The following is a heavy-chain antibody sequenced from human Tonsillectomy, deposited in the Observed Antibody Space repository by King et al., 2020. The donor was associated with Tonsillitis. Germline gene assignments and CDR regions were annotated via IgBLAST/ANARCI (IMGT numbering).Heavy chain of an antibody. CDR2: IFYTGTT. CDR3: ARGLLSPFDP. J-gene: IGHJ5*02. V-gene: IGHV4-39*01. CDR1: GGSISSANYY. Sequence: LQLQESGPGLVKPSETLSLTCTVSGGSISSANYYWSWIRPPPGKGLEWIGSIFYTGTTYYNPSLKSRVSVSVDTSKNQFSLKLSSVTAADTAMYYCARGLLSPFDPWGQGTLVTVSS.